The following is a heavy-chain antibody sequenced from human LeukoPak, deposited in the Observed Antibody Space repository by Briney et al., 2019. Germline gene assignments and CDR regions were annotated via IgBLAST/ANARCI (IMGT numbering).Heavy chain of an antibody. CDR1: GFTVSSNS. D-gene: IGHD4/OR15-4a*01. CDR2: IYSDNT. V-gene: IGHV3-53*01. CDR3: ARRAGAYSHPYDY. J-gene: IGHJ4*02. Sequence: GGSLRLSCTVSGFTVSSNSMSWVRQAPGKGLEWVSFIYSDNTHYSDSVKGQFTISRDNSKNTLYLQMNSLRVEDTAVYYCARRAGAYSHPYDYWGQGTLVTVSS.